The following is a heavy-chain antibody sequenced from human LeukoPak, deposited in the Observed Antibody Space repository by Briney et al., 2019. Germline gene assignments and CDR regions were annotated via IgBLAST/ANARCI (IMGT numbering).Heavy chain of an antibody. J-gene: IGHJ6*03. CDR2: ISSSSNYI. V-gene: IGHV3-21*01. CDR3: ARDQIQPTDTYYYYYYTDV. CDR1: GFTFSSYS. Sequence: GGSLRLSRAASGFTFSSYSMNWVRQAPGKGLEWVSSISSSSNYIYYADSVKGRFTISRDNAKNSLYLQMNSLRAEDTAVYYCARDQIQPTDTYYYYYYTDVWGKGTTVTVSS.